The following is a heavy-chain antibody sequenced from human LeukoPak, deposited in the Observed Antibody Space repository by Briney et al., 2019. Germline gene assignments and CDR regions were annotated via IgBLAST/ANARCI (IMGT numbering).Heavy chain of an antibody. CDR3: ARAGGYYYADFDY. D-gene: IGHD3-22*01. J-gene: IGHJ4*02. Sequence: SETLSLTCTVSGGSISSSTYYWGWIRQPPGKGLEWIGSIYYSGSTYYNPSLKSRVTISVDTSKNQFSLKLSSVTAADTAVYYCARAGGYYYADFDYWGQGTLVTVSS. CDR1: GGSISSSTYY. V-gene: IGHV4-39*07. CDR2: IYYSGST.